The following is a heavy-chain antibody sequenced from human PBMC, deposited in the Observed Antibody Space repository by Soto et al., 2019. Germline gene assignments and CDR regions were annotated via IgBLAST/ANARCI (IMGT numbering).Heavy chain of an antibody. CDR1: GYTFINYP. D-gene: IGHD3-10*01. J-gene: IGHJ4*02. V-gene: IGHV1-3*01. CDR3: ARDPFTLLRGVIPYLEY. Sequence: QVQLVQSGAEVKKPGASVKISCKASGYTFINYPLHWVRQAPGHRPEWMGWINAGDDQTQYLQKFQGRFTITRDTSSSTGYMELTSLRSEDTSVYYCARDPFTLLRGVIPYLEYWGQGTLVTVSS. CDR2: INAGDDQT.